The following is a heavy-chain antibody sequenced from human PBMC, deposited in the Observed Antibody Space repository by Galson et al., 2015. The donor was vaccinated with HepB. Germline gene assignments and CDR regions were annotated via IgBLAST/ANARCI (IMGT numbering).Heavy chain of an antibody. CDR3: ARGGGGDDWGLDY. D-gene: IGHD3-16*01. CDR1: GVTFNSYA. J-gene: IGHJ4*02. V-gene: IGHV3-30-3*01. Sequence: SLRLSCAASGVTFNSYAMHWVRQAPGKGLEWVAVISYAGSNKYYADSVKGRFTISRDNSKNTLYLQMNSLRAKDTAVYYCARGGGGDDWGLDYWGQGILVTVSS. CDR2: ISYAGSNK.